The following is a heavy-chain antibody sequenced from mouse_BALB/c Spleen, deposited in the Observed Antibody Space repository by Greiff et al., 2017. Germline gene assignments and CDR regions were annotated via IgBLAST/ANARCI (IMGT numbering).Heavy chain of an antibody. CDR3: ARTGDGTVGFAY. J-gene: IGHJ3*01. V-gene: IGHV1-9*01. CDR1: GYTFSSYW. D-gene: IGHD2-1*01. CDR2: ILPGSGST. Sequence: VQLQQSGAELMKPGASVKISCKATGYTFSSYWIEWVKQRPGHGPEWIGEILPGSGSTNYNEKFKGKATFTAETSSNTAYIQLSSLTSEDSAVYYCARTGDGTVGFAYWGQGTLVTVSA.